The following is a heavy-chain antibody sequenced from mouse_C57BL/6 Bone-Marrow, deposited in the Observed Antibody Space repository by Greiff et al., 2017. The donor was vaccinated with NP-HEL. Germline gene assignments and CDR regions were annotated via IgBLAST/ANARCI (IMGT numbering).Heavy chain of an antibody. CDR1: GFTFSSYA. CDR3: TRVPRYGSSYDFDY. J-gene: IGHJ2*01. D-gene: IGHD1-1*01. Sequence: DVMLVESGEGLVKPGGSLKLSCAASGFTFSSYALSWVRQTPEKRLEWVAYISSGGDYIYYADTVKGRFTISRDNARNTLYLQMSSLKSEDTAMYYCTRVPRYGSSYDFDYWGQGTTLTVSS. CDR2: ISSGGDYI. V-gene: IGHV5-9-1*02.